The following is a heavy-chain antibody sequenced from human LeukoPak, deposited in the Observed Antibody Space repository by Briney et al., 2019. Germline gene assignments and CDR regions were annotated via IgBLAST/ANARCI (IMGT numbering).Heavy chain of an antibody. J-gene: IGHJ4*02. CDR2: INHSGST. Sequence: SETLSLTCAVYGGSSSGYYWSWIRQPPGKGLEWVGEINHSGSTNYNPSLKSRVTISVDTSKNQFSLKLSSVTAADTAVYYCASTRPGVVVITTSMDYWGQGTLVTVSS. CDR1: GGSSSGYY. D-gene: IGHD3-22*01. V-gene: IGHV4-34*01. CDR3: ASTRPGVVVITTSMDY.